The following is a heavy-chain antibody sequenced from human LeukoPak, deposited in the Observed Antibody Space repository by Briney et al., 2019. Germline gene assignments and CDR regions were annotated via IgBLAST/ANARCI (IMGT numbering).Heavy chain of an antibody. D-gene: IGHD4-17*01. CDR3: VRDGRGDYPKFDL. CDR2: IYTDGSRT. V-gene: IGHV3-74*01. Sequence: GGSLRLSCTASGITFSNYWMHWVRRAPGKGLVWVSRIYTDGSRTNYADSVKGRFTISRDNARNTLILEMNSLTAEDTAVYYCVRDGRGDYPKFDLWGQGALVTVSS. J-gene: IGHJ4*02. CDR1: GITFSNYW.